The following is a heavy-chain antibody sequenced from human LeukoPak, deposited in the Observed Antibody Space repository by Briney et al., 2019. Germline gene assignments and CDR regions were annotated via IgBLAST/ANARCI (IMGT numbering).Heavy chain of an antibody. Sequence: PGGSLRLSCAASGFTFSSYAMSWVRQAPGKGLEWVSAISGSGGSTYYADSVKGRFTISRDNSTNTLYLQMNSLRAEDTAIYYCARERGYYGSGSCYKDYWGQGTLVTVSS. CDR2: ISGSGGST. V-gene: IGHV3-23*01. CDR1: GFTFSSYA. J-gene: IGHJ4*02. CDR3: ARERGYYGSGSCYKDY. D-gene: IGHD3-10*01.